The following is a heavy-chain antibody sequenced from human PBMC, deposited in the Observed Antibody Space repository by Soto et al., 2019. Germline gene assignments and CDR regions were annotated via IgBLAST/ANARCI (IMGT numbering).Heavy chain of an antibody. CDR1: GGTFSSYA. CDR3: ATPVDTAMVYYYGMDV. CDR2: IIPIFGTA. J-gene: IGHJ6*02. V-gene: IGHV1-69*12. Sequence: QVQLVQSGAEVKKPGSSVKVSCKASGGTFSSYAISWVRQAPGQGLEWMGGIIPIFGTANYAQKFQGRGTITADESTSTAYMELSSLRSEDTAVYYCATPVDTAMVYYYGMDVWGQGTTVTVSS. D-gene: IGHD5-18*01.